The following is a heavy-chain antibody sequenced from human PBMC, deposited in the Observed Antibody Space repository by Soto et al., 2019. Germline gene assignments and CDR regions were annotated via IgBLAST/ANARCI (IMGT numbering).Heavy chain of an antibody. Sequence: PSETLSLTCSVSGVTMSYGGYSWSWIRQSPGKGLEWIGYIYYSGTTNYNSYLKSRLSLSVDMSKNQFSLKLASVTAADTAVYFCARSQRGRTAFTFDYWGQGALVTVSS. CDR2: IYYSGTT. J-gene: IGHJ4*02. D-gene: IGHD3-16*01. V-gene: IGHV4-61*08. CDR3: ARSQRGRTAFTFDY. CDR1: GVTMSYGGYS.